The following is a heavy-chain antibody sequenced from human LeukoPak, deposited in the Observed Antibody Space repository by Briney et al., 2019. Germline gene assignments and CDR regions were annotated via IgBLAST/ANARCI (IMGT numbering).Heavy chain of an antibody. D-gene: IGHD2-15*01. CDR1: GFTFRSYG. J-gene: IGHJ1*01. V-gene: IGHV3-33*01. CDR2: IWYDGSNK. Sequence: GGSLRLSCAASGFTFRSYGMHWVRQAPGKGLEWVAVIWYDGSNKYYTDSVKGRFTISRDNSRDTLFLQMNSLRAEDTAVYYCARDQGYSSDSAGSEYFEHWGQGTLVTVSS. CDR3: ARDQGYSSDSAGSEYFEH.